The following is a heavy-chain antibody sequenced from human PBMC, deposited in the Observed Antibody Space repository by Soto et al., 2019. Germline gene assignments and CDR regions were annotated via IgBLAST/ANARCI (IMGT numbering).Heavy chain of an antibody. CDR3: ARSGSVPYHYYGLDV. CDR2: ISTYNGDT. J-gene: IGHJ6*02. V-gene: IGHV1-18*01. Sequence: VQLVQSGAEVKKPGASVKVSCKASGYTFSRSGISWVRQAPGQGLEWMGWISTYNGDTNYAQKVQGRLTMTTDSSTSTAFMELMSLRSDDTAVYHCARSGSVPYHYYGLDVWGQGTTVTVSS. CDR1: GYTFSRSG. D-gene: IGHD1-26*01.